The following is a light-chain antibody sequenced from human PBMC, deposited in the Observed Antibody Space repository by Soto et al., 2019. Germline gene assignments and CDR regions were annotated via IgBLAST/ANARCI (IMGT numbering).Light chain of an antibody. CDR2: GAS. V-gene: IGKV3-11*01. CDR1: QSVGSS. J-gene: IGKJ4*01. CDR3: QQRSNWPLT. Sequence: EIVLTQSPGTLSLSPGERATLSCRASQSVGSSLSWYQQKPGQAPRLLFYGASNRATAIPDRFSGSGSGTDFTLTISSLEPEDFAVYYCQQRSNWPLTFGGGTKVDIK.